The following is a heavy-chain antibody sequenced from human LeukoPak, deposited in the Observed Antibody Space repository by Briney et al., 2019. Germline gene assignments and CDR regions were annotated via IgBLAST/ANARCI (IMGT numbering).Heavy chain of an antibody. CDR3: AKKQLVGGWFDP. CDR2: IIDSGDNT. CDR1: GFTFSSYA. J-gene: IGHJ5*02. D-gene: IGHD6-13*01. Sequence: PGGSLRLSCAASGFTFSSYAVSWVRQAPGKGLEWVSGIIDSGDNTYYADSVKGRFTISRDNSKNTLYLQMNSLRVDDTAVYYCAKKQLVGGWFDPWGQGTLVTVSS. V-gene: IGHV3-23*01.